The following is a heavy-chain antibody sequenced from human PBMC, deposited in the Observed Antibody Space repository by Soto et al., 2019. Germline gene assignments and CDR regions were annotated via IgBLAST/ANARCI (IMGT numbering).Heavy chain of an antibody. CDR3: ARRTDAYNWADY. V-gene: IGHV3-74*01. CDR1: GFMFSSHW. Sequence: GGSLRLSCAASGFMFSSHWMHWVRQAPGKGLVWVSRISADGSNTNYADSVKGRFTISRDNARNMLFLQMNSLTAEDTAVYYCARRTDAYNWADYWGQGTLVTVSS. D-gene: IGHD1-1*01. CDR2: ISADGSNT. J-gene: IGHJ4*02.